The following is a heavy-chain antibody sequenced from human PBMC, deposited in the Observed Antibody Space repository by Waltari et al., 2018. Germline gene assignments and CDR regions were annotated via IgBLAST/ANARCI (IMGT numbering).Heavy chain of an antibody. CDR2: IYHIGTT. CDR1: GASVSSNNW. V-gene: IGHV4-4*02. D-gene: IGHD3-16*01. CDR3: ARNDNVIRGIIWS. Sequence: QVQLQESGPGLVKPSGTLSLTCAVSGASVSSNNWWTWVRQPPGKGLVWIGEIYHIGTTNYNPSLKSRVTISVDKSKNQFSLKLTSVTAADTALYYCARNDNVIRGIIWSWGQGTLVTVSS. J-gene: IGHJ5*02.